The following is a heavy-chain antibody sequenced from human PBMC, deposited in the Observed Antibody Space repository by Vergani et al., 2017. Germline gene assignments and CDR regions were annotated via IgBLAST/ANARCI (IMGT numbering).Heavy chain of an antibody. V-gene: IGHV4-34*01. Sequence: QVQLQQWGAGLLKPSETLSLTCAVYGGSFSGYYWSWIRQPPGKGLEWIGEINHSGSTNYNPSLKSRVTISVDTSKNQFSLKLSSVTAADTAVYYCARQGGYYDSSGYRDAFDIWGQGTLVTVSS. CDR2: INHSGST. CDR1: GGSFSGYY. CDR3: ARQGGYYDSSGYRDAFDI. J-gene: IGHJ3*02. D-gene: IGHD3-22*01.